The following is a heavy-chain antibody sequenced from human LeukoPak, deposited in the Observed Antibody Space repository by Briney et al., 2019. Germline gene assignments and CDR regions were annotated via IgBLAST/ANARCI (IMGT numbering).Heavy chain of an antibody. CDR2: IYYSGST. V-gene: IGHV4-59*01. Sequence: SETLSLTCTVSGGSISSYYWSWIRQPPGKGLEWIGYIYYSGSTNYNPSLKSQVTISVDTSKNQFSLKLSSVTAADTAVYYCARDSRDILTGQPYNWFDPWGQGTLVTVSS. J-gene: IGHJ5*02. D-gene: IGHD3-9*01. CDR1: GGSISSYY. CDR3: ARDSRDILTGQPYNWFDP.